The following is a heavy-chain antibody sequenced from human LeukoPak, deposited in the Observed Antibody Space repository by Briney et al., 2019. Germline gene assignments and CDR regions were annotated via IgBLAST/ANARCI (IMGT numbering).Heavy chain of an antibody. CDR1: GGSISSGSYY. J-gene: IGHJ4*02. CDR2: IYTSGST. Sequence: SETLSLTCTVSGGSISSGSYYWSWIRQPAGKGLEWIGRIYTSGSTNYNPSLKSRVTISVDTSKNQFSLKLSSVTAADTAVYYCARAGYTSGWYGDNYYFDYWGQGTLVGVSS. D-gene: IGHD6-19*01. CDR3: ARAGYTSGWYGDNYYFDY. V-gene: IGHV4-61*02.